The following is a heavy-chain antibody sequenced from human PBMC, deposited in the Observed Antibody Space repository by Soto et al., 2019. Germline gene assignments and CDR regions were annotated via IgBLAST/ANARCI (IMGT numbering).Heavy chain of an antibody. J-gene: IGHJ4*02. CDR2: MYYSGST. Sequence: SETLSLTCTVSGGSISSSRYYWGWIRQPPGKGLEWIGSMYYSGSTDYNPSLKSRVTISVDTSTNQFSLKLSSVTAADTALYYCARRTRSGLNFYFDPWGQGTLVTVSS. V-gene: IGHV4-39*07. CDR3: ARRTRSGLNFYFDP. D-gene: IGHD3-22*01. CDR1: GGSISSSRYY.